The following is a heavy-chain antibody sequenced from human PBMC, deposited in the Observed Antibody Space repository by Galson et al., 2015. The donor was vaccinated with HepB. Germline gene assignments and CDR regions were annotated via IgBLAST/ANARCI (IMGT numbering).Heavy chain of an antibody. J-gene: IGHJ4*02. Sequence: QSGAEVKKPGESLKISCKGSGYSFTSYWIGWVRQMPGKGLEWMGIIYPGDSDTRYSPSFQGQVTISADKSISTAYLQWSSLKASATAMYYCARHEDDGYKSLGVDYWGQGTLVTVSS. CDR2: IYPGDSDT. CDR1: GYSFTSYW. CDR3: ARHEDDGYKSLGVDY. V-gene: IGHV5-51*01. D-gene: IGHD5-24*01.